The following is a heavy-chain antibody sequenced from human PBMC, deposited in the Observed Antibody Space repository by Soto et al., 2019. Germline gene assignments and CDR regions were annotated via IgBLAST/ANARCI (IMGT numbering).Heavy chain of an antibody. CDR1: GGSISSSSYY. Sequence: QLQLQESGPGLVKPSETLSLTCTVSGGSISSSSYYWGWIRQPPGKGLEWIGSIYYSGSTYYNPSLKSRVTISVDTSKNQFSLKLSSVTAADTAVYYCGRYPAIYDYGDLIPDYWGQGTLVTVSS. J-gene: IGHJ4*02. D-gene: IGHD4-17*01. V-gene: IGHV4-39*01. CDR2: IYYSGST. CDR3: GRYPAIYDYGDLIPDY.